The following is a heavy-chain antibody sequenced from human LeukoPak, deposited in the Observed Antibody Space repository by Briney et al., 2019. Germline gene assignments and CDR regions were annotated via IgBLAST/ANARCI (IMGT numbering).Heavy chain of an antibody. J-gene: IGHJ6*02. Sequence: ASVKVSCKASGYTFTSYGISWVRQAPGQGLEWMGWISAYNGSTNYAQKLQGRVTMTTDTSTSTAYMELRSLRSDDTAVYYCASSVSLYGGYVDYYYYGMDVWGQGTTVTVSS. V-gene: IGHV1-18*01. CDR3: ASSVSLYGGYVDYYYYGMDV. CDR2: ISAYNGST. D-gene: IGHD5-12*01. CDR1: GYTFTSYG.